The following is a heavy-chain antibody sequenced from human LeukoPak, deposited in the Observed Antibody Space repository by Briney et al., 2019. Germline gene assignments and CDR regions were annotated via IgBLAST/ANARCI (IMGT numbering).Heavy chain of an antibody. CDR2: IKQDGSDK. D-gene: IGHD2-8*02. Sequence: GGSLRLSXAASGFTFSSYWMSWVRQAPGKGLEWVADIKQDGSDKYYVDSVKGRFTISRDNAKNSLYLQMNSLRAEDTAVYYCAKEKTTGTYYVDYWGQGTLVTVSS. CDR3: AKEKTTGTYYVDY. V-gene: IGHV3-7*04. CDR1: GFTFSSYW. J-gene: IGHJ4*02.